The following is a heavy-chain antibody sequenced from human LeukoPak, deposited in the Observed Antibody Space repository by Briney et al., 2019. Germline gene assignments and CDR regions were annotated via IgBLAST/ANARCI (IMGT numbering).Heavy chain of an antibody. Sequence: SETLSLTCTVSGDSFSSYYWSWIRQPPGKGLEWIGHIYNRGNTNYNPSLKSRVTMSIDTSKNQFSLNLGSVTAADTAVYYCAREFTSWGQGTLVTVSS. CDR2: IYNRGNT. CDR3: AREFTS. CDR1: GDSFSSYY. J-gene: IGHJ5*02. V-gene: IGHV4-4*08.